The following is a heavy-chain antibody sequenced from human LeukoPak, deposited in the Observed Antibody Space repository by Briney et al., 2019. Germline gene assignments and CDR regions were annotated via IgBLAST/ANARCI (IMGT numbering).Heavy chain of an antibody. CDR3: AVDWYDSSGYGTFDN. CDR2: ITGTGGTT. J-gene: IGHJ4*02. CDR1: GFTSSSYA. V-gene: IGHV3-23*01. Sequence: GGSLRLSCTASGFTSSSYAMSWVRQAPGKGLEWVSAITGTGGTTYYADSVKGRFTISRDNSKNTLYLQMSSLRAEDTAVYYCAVDWYDSSGYGTFDNWGQGTLVTVSS. D-gene: IGHD3-22*01.